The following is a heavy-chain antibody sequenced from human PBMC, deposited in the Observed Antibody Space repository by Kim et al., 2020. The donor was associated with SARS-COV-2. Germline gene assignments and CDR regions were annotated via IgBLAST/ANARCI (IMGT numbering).Heavy chain of an antibody. CDR3: ARNEGIAAARGRGPIDY. V-gene: IGHV1-18*01. CDR1: GYTFTSYG. CDR2: ISAYNGNT. D-gene: IGHD6-13*01. Sequence: ASVKVSCKASGYTFTSYGISWVRQAPGQGLEWMGWISAYNGNTNYAQKLQGRVTMTTDTSTSTAYMELRSLRSADTAVYYCARNEGIAAARGRGPIDYWGQGTLVTVSS. J-gene: IGHJ4*02.